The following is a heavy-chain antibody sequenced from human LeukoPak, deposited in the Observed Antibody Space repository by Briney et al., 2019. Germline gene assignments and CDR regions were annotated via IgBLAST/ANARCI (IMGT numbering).Heavy chain of an antibody. D-gene: IGHD5-18*01. V-gene: IGHV1-69*06. J-gene: IGHJ3*02. Sequence: SVKVSCKASGGTFSSYAISWVRQAPGQGLEWMGGIIPIFGTANYAQKFQGRVTITADKSTSTAYMELSSLRSEDTAVYYCASGYSYGFDAFDIWGQGTMVTVSS. CDR1: GGTFSSYA. CDR3: ASGYSYGFDAFDI. CDR2: IIPIFGTA.